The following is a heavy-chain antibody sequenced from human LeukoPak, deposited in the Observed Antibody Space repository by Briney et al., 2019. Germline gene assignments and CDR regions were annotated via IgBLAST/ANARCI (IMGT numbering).Heavy chain of an antibody. D-gene: IGHD4-23*01. CDR2: IYSSRRT. Sequence: SETLSLTCTVSGGSISSGGYYWTWIRQHPVKGLEWIGYIYSSRRTYYSPSLKSRVTMSVDTSKNQFSLKLTSVTAADTAVYYCARGDYGGKHWFDPWGQGTLVTVSS. CDR3: ARGDYGGKHWFDP. V-gene: IGHV4-31*03. J-gene: IGHJ5*02. CDR1: GGSISSGGYY.